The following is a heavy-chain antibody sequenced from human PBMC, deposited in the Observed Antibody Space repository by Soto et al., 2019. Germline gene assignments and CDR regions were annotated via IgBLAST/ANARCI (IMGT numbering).Heavy chain of an antibody. CDR2: INHSGST. CDR3: ARGYCSSTSCPSDYYYYYMDV. J-gene: IGHJ6*03. V-gene: IGHV4-34*01. CDR1: GGSFSGYY. Sequence: PSETLSLTCAVYGGSFSGYYWSWIRQPPGKGLEWIGEINHSGSTNYNPSLKSRVTISVDTSKNQFSLKLSSVTAADTAVYYCARGYCSSTSCPSDYYYYYMDVWGKGTTVTVSS. D-gene: IGHD2-2*01.